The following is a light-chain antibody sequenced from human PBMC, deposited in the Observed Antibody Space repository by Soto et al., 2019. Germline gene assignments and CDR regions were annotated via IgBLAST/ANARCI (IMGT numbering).Light chain of an antibody. J-gene: IGLJ2*01. CDR3: SAYTHSNTVI. CDR2: EVI. CDR1: SSDVAAYNF. Sequence: QSVLTQPASVSGSPGQSITISCTGTSSDVAAYNFVSWYQQHPGAVPKLMIYEVIKRPSGISDRFSGSKSGNTASLTISGLQAEDEADYYCSAYTHSNTVIFGGGTKVTVL. V-gene: IGLV2-14*03.